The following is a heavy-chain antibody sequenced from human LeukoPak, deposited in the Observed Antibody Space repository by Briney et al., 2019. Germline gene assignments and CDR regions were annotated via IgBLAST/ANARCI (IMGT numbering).Heavy chain of an antibody. CDR2: ISAYNGNT. CDR3: VRDRGITIFGVVNHDY. Sequence: ASVKVSCKASGYTFTSYGISWVRQAPGQGLEWMGWISAYNGNTNYAQKLQGRVTMTTDTSTSTAYMELRSLRSDDTAVYYCVRDRGITIFGVVNHDYWGQGTLVTVSS. D-gene: IGHD3-3*01. V-gene: IGHV1-18*01. CDR1: GYTFTSYG. J-gene: IGHJ4*02.